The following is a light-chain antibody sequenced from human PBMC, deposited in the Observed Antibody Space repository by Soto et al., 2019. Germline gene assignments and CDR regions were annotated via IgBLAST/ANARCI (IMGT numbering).Light chain of an antibody. Sequence: DIQMTQSPSTLSASVGDRVTITCRASQSINSWLAWYLQKPGKAPKLLIHKASSLESGVPSRFSGSGSATDRTHTISSLQPDDFATYYCQQYGSYPLTLGGGTKVEIK. CDR2: KAS. CDR3: QQYGSYPLT. J-gene: IGKJ4*01. CDR1: QSINSW. V-gene: IGKV1-5*03.